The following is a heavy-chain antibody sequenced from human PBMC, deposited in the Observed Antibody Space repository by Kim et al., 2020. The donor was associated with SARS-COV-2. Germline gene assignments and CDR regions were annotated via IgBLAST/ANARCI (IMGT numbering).Heavy chain of an antibody. Sequence: YAQKFQGRVTITADESTSTAYMELSSMRSEDTAVYYCARGGVRGPSWFDPWGQGTLVTVSS. D-gene: IGHD3-10*01. CDR3: ARGGVRGPSWFDP. J-gene: IGHJ5*02. V-gene: IGHV1-69*01.